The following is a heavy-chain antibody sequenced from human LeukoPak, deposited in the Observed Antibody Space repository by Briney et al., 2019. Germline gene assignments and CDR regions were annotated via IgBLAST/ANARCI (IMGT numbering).Heavy chain of an antibody. V-gene: IGHV4-39*05. CDR2: IYYRGST. D-gene: IGHD3-22*01. CDR1: GGSISSSSFY. Sequence: SETPSLTCTVSGGSISSSSFYWGWIRQPPGKGLEWIGSIYYRGSTYYNPSLKSRVTISVDMSENQVSLKLRSVTAADTAVYYCTESYFDRSGYADYWGQGTLVTVSS. J-gene: IGHJ4*02. CDR3: TESYFDRSGYADY.